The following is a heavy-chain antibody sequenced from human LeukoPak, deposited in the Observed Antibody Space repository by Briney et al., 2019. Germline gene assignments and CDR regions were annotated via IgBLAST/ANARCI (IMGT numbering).Heavy chain of an antibody. CDR1: GFTFSGFW. CDR3: GRGGGSFDS. J-gene: IGHJ4*02. D-gene: IGHD1-26*01. V-gene: IGHV3-7*04. Sequence: PGGSLRLSCAATGFTFSGFWMSWVRQAPTKGLEWVANIKFDGSDPRYLDSVKGRFTVSRDNANNSLYLQMNSLRAEDTAVYYCGRGGGSFDSWGQEPLVTVSS. CDR2: IKFDGSDP.